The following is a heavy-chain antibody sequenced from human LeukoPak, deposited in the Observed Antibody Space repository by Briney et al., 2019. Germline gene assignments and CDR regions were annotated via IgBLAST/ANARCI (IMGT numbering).Heavy chain of an antibody. D-gene: IGHD5-12*01. CDR1: GFTFSSYE. CDR3: ARESGYDPGLDY. CDR2: ISSSGSTI. V-gene: IGHV3-48*03. J-gene: IGHJ4*02. Sequence: GGSLRLSCAASGFTFSSYEMNWVRQAPGKGLEWVSYISSSGSTIYYADSVKGRFTISRDNAKSSLYLQMNSLRAEDTAVYYCARESGYDPGLDYWGQGTLVTVSS.